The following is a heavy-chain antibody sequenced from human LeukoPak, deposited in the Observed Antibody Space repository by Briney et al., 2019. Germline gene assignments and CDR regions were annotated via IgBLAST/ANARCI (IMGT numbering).Heavy chain of an antibody. CDR1: GGSFSGYY. Sequence: PSETLSLTCAVYGGSFSGYYWSWIRQPPGKGLEWIGEINHSGSTNYNPSLKSRVTISVDTSKNQFSLKLSSVTAADTAVYYCARDRRSLGRYCSGGSCYSGGIDWFDPWGQGTLVTVSS. CDR2: INHSGST. V-gene: IGHV4-34*01. CDR3: ARDRRSLGRYCSGGSCYSGGIDWFDP. D-gene: IGHD2-15*01. J-gene: IGHJ5*02.